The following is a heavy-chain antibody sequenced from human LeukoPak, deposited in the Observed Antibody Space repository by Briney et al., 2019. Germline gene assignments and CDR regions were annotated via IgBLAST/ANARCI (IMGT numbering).Heavy chain of an antibody. D-gene: IGHD3-10*01. V-gene: IGHV4-39*02. CDR1: DGSISSTTYY. J-gene: IGHJ4*02. CDR3: AREDTMVRGVILYYFDY. CDR2: IYYSGNT. Sequence: SETLSLTCTVSDGSISSTTYYWGWIRQPPGKDLEWIGSIYYSGNTYYNPSLKSRVTISVDTSKNQFSLKLSSVTAADTAVYYCAREDTMVRGVILYYFDYWGQGTLVTVSS.